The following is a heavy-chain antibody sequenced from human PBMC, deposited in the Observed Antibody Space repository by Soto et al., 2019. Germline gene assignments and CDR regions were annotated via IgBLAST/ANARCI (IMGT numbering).Heavy chain of an antibody. CDR1: GFTVSSNY. V-gene: IGHV3-53*04. J-gene: IGHJ6*03. CDR3: ARGWYYDLPRYYMDV. D-gene: IGHD3-3*01. CDR2: IYSGGST. Sequence: EVQLVESVGGLVQPGGSLRLSCAASGFTVSSNYMSWVRQAPGKGLEWVSVIYSGGSTYYADSVKGRFTISRHNSKTSLSLQMTGLSAEDKAVYYCARGWYYDLPRYYMDVWGKGTTVTVSS.